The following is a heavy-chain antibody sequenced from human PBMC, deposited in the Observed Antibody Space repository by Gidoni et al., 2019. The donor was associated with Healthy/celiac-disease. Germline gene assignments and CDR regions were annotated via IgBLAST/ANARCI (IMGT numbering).Heavy chain of an antibody. J-gene: IGHJ4*02. V-gene: IGHV4-34*01. CDR2: INHSGST. CDR3: ARGALYYDSSGYYYVDLDY. Sequence: QVQLQQCGAGLLKPSETLSLTCAVYGGSFSGYSWSWIRQPPGKGLEWIGEINHSGSTNYNPSLKSRVTISVDTSKNQFSLKLSSVTAADTAVYYCARGALYYDSSGYYYVDLDYWGQGTLVTVSS. D-gene: IGHD3-22*01. CDR1: GGSFSGYS.